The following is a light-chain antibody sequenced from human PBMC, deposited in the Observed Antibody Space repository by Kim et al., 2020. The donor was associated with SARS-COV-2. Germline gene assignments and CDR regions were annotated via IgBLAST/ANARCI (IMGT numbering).Light chain of an antibody. J-gene: IGKJ3*01. CDR3: HQYGGSPFT. Sequence: SPGERATLSVRASQKVSTTYLAWYQQNLGQAPRLLIYGISSRATGIPDRFSGSGSGTDFTLTISRLEPEDFAVYYCHQYGGSPFTFGPGTKVDIK. V-gene: IGKV3-20*01. CDR2: GIS. CDR1: QKVSTTY.